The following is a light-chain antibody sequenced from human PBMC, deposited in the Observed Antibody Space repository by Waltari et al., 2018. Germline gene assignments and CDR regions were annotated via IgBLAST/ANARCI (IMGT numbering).Light chain of an antibody. CDR3: GTWDDSLNGPL. J-gene: IGLJ2*01. Sequence: QSLLTQAPSASGTPGQRFTISCSGSNSNIGSIAVNWYQQPPGTAPNLLIYSNNQRTSGIPDRFSGSKSGTSASLAISGLQSEDEADYYCGTWDDSLNGPLFGGGTKVTVL. V-gene: IGLV1-44*01. CDR2: SNN. CDR1: NSNIGSIA.